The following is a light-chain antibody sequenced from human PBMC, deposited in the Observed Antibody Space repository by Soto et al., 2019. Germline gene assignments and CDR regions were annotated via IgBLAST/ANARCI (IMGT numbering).Light chain of an antibody. J-gene: IGKJ5*01. CDR1: QGISNY. Sequence: DIQFTQSPSFLPALVGDRATSTCRASQGISNYLAWYQQKQGKPPNLLIHTASSLPTGVPSRFRGSGSGTEFTLTISSLQPEDFATYYCQQRHSYPITFGQGTRLEI. V-gene: IGKV1-9*01. CDR3: QQRHSYPIT. CDR2: TAS.